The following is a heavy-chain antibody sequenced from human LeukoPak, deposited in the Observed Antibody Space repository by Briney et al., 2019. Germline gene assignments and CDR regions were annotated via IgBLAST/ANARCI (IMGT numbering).Heavy chain of an antibody. Sequence: GGSLRLSCAASGFTFSSYSMNWVRQAPGKGLEWVSSISSSSSYIYYADSVKGRFTISRDNAKNSLYLQMNSLRAEDTAVYYCAKEEGYSYGCIQLWGQGTLVTVSS. J-gene: IGHJ4*02. CDR3: AKEEGYSYGCIQL. D-gene: IGHD5-18*01. V-gene: IGHV3-21*04. CDR2: ISSSSSYI. CDR1: GFTFSSYS.